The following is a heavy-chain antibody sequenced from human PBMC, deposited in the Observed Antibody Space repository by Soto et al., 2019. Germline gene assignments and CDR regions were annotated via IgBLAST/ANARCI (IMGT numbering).Heavy chain of an antibody. J-gene: IGHJ4*02. CDR3: AGHDNNYDFWSGYYMSRNYFDY. D-gene: IGHD3-3*01. CDR1: GGSISSSSYY. Sequence: SETLSLTCTVSGGSISSSSYYWGWIRQPPGKGLEWIGSIYYSGSTYYNPSLKSRVTISVDTSKNQFSLNMSSVTAADTAVYYCAGHDNNYDFWSGYYMSRNYFDYWGQGTLVTVSS. V-gene: IGHV4-39*01. CDR2: IYYSGST.